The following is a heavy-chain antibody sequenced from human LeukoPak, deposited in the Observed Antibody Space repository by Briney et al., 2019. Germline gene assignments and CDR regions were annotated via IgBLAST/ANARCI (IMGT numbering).Heavy chain of an antibody. CDR3: ARGVVVPAAPRPGWFDP. D-gene: IGHD2-2*01. V-gene: IGHV4-34*01. CDR2: INHSGST. J-gene: IGHJ5*02. Sequence: PSETLSLTCAVYGGSFSGYYWSWIRQPPGKGLEWIGEINHSGSTNYNPSLKSRVTISVDTSKNQFSLKLSSVTAADTAVYYCARGVVVPAAPRPGWFDPWGQGTLVTVSS. CDR1: GGSFSGYY.